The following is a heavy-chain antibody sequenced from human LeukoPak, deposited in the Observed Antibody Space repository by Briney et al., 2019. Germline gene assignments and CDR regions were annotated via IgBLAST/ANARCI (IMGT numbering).Heavy chain of an antibody. CDR3: AAPYCSSTSCDAYYYYYMDV. CDR2: INPNSGGT. V-gene: IGHV1-2*02. CDR1: GYTFTGYY. Sequence: ASVKVSCKASGYTFTGYYMHWVRQAPGQGLEWMGWINPNSGGTNYAQKFQGVVTMTRDTSIRTAYMQLSRLRSDETAVYYCAAPYCSSTSCDAYYYYYMDVWGKGTTVTVPS. D-gene: IGHD2-2*01. J-gene: IGHJ6*03.